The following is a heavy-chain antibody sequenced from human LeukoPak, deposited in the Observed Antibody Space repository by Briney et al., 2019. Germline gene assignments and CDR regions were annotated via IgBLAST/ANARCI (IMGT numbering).Heavy chain of an antibody. CDR3: ARHVRKRGIAVAGTPGWFDH. V-gene: IGHV4-4*02. J-gene: IGHJ5*02. CDR2: IFHRVIP. Sequence: PSETLSLTCAVSGDSISNNWWSWVRQSPGKGLEWIGEIFHRVIPNYNPSLKSRVTTSIDKSNNQLSLKLNSVTAADTAVYYCARHVRKRGIAVAGTPGWFDHWGQGTLVTVSS. CDR1: GDSISNNW. D-gene: IGHD6-19*01.